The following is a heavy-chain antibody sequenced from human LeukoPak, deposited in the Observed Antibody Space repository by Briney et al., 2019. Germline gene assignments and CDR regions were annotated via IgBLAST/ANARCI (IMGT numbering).Heavy chain of an antibody. V-gene: IGHV4-4*07. CDR1: GGSISSYY. D-gene: IGHD2-2*02. CDR3: ARDHTYCSSTSYYSWFDP. CDR2: IYTSGST. Sequence: SSETLSLTCTVSGGSISSYYWSWIRQPAGKGLEWIGRIYTSGSTNYNPSLKSRVTMSVDTSKNQFSLKLSSVTAADTVVYYCARDHTYCSSTSYYSWFDPWGQGTLVTVSS. J-gene: IGHJ5*02.